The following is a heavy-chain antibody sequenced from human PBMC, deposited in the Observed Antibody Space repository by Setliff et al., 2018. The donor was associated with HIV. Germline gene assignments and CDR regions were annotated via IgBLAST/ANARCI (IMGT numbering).Heavy chain of an antibody. CDR3: ARDSGTTGWCVDV. J-gene: IGHJ6*02. V-gene: IGHV4-59*10. CDR2: IYTSGST. CDR1: GGSFSGYY. Sequence: PSETLSLTCAVYGGSFSGYYWSWVRQPPGKGLEWIGRIYTSGSTNYNPSLKSRVTISVDTSKNQFSLKLSSVTAADTAVYYCARDSGTTGWCVDVWGQGTTVTVSS. D-gene: IGHD3-10*01.